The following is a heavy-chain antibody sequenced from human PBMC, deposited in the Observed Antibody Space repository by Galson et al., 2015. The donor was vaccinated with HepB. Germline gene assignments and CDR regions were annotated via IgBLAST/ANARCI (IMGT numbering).Heavy chain of an antibody. CDR3: AREGGRPPGAFDI. CDR2: IYTGGNT. V-gene: IGHV3-66*01. CDR1: GFTVNTNS. D-gene: IGHD1-26*01. Sequence: SLRLSCAASGFTVNTNSMTWVRQAPGKGLEWVSVIYTGGNTDYEDSVKGRFTIFRDRSRNTVYLQMNSLRSEDTAVYYCAREGGRPPGAFDIWGQGTMVTVSS. J-gene: IGHJ3*02.